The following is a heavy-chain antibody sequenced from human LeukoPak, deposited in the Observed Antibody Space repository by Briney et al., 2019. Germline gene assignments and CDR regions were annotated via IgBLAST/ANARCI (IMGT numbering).Heavy chain of an antibody. Sequence: PGGSLRLSCAASGFTFSSYAMSWVRQAPGKGLEWVSAISGSGGSTYYADSMKGRFTISRDNSKNTLYLQMNSLRAEDTAVYYCAKVRTFYYDILTGYLDYWGQGTLVTVSS. J-gene: IGHJ4*02. CDR2: ISGSGGST. D-gene: IGHD3-9*01. V-gene: IGHV3-23*01. CDR3: AKVRTFYYDILTGYLDY. CDR1: GFTFSSYA.